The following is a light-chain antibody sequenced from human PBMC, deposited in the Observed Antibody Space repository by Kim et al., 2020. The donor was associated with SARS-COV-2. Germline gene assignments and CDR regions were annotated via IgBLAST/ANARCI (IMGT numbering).Light chain of an antibody. CDR1: SSDVGSYNY. CDR2: DVS. Sequence: QSVTISCAGTSSDVGSYNYVSWDQQHPGKAPKVMIDDVSKRPSGVPDRFYGSKSGTTASLTISGLQAEDEADYYCCSYAGTYTYYVFGAGTKVTVL. V-gene: IGLV2-11*01. CDR3: CSYAGTYTYYV. J-gene: IGLJ1*01.